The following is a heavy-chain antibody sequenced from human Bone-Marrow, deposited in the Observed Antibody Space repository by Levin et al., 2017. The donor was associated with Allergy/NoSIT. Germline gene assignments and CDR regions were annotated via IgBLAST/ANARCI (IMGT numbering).Heavy chain of an antibody. J-gene: IGHJ5*02. Sequence: GESLKISCAASGFTFSSYAMSWVRQAPGKGLEWVSAISGSGGSTYYADSVKGRFTISRDNSKNTLYLQMNSLRAEDTAVYYCAKSNPKGYCSSTSCERHKINWFDPWGQGTLVTVSS. D-gene: IGHD2-2*01. CDR3: AKSNPKGYCSSTSCERHKINWFDP. CDR2: ISGSGGST. CDR1: GFTFSSYA. V-gene: IGHV3-23*01.